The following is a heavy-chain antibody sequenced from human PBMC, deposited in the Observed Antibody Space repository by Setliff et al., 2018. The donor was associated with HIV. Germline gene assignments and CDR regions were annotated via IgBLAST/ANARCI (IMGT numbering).Heavy chain of an antibody. CDR1: GFTFSGYW. D-gene: IGHD1-26*01. J-gene: IGHJ4*02. CDR3: ARAAPRAGAAPLAYDY. Sequence: PGGSLRLSCAASGFTFSGYWMSWVRQAPGKGLEWVANINQDGGETYYKDSVKGRLAISRDNANNSLHLQMNSLRVEDTAIYYCARAAPRAGAAPLAYDYWGQGTLVTVSS. V-gene: IGHV3-7*01. CDR2: INQDGGET.